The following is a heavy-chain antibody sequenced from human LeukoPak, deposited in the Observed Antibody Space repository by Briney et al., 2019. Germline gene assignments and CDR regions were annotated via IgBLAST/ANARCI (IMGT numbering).Heavy chain of an antibody. CDR2: ISSSGSTI. CDR3: AELGITMIGGV. Sequence: GGSLRLSCAASGFTFSSYEMNWDRQAPGKGLEWVSYISSSGSTIYYADSVKGRFTISRDNAKNSLYLQMNSLRAEDTAVYYCAELGITMIGGVWGKGTTVTISS. J-gene: IGHJ6*04. V-gene: IGHV3-48*03. D-gene: IGHD3-10*02. CDR1: GFTFSSYE.